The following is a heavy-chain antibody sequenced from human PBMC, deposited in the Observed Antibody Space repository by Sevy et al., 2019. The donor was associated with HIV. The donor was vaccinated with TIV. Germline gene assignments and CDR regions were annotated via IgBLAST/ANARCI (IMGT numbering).Heavy chain of an antibody. Sequence: SETLSLTCTVSGYSINRNTYWGWIRQPPGKGLEWLGSVHHGGSTYYNPSLKSRVTISTDTSKNQFSLKLNSVTAADAAVYFCARDSSYYYDSGSHYKTNVAGSAWFDPWGQGTLVTVSS. CDR3: ARDSSYYYDSGSHYKTNVAGSAWFDP. J-gene: IGHJ5*02. D-gene: IGHD3-10*01. CDR2: VHHGGST. CDR1: GYSINRNTY. V-gene: IGHV4-38-2*02.